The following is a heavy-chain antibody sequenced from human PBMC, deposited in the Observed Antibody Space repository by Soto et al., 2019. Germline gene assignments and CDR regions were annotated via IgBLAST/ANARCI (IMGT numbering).Heavy chain of an antibody. CDR2: INPSGGST. J-gene: IGHJ6*02. CDR3: AREDTADYYGMDV. CDR1: GYIFSKYY. D-gene: IGHD5-18*01. Sequence: ASVKISCKASGYIFSKYYIHWVRQAPGQGPEWMGVINPSGGSTRDAQKFQGRVTLTRDTSTSTVHMELSSLRSEDTAVYYCAREDTADYYGMDVWGQGTTVTVSS. V-gene: IGHV1-46*01.